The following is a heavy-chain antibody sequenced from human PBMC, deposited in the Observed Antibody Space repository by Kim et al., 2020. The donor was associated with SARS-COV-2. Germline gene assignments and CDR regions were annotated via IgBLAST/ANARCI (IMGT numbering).Heavy chain of an antibody. D-gene: IGHD3-22*01. CDR2: IRSKANSYAT. J-gene: IGHJ5*02. Sequence: GGSLRLSCAASGFNFSGSAMHWVRQASGTGLEWVGRIRSKANSYATVVAASVTGRFTISRDDSKNTAYLQMNSLKTEDTAVYYCTRLSRDSSGGWFDPWGQGTLVTVSS. CDR1: GFNFSGSA. V-gene: IGHV3-73*01. CDR3: TRLSRDSSGGWFDP.